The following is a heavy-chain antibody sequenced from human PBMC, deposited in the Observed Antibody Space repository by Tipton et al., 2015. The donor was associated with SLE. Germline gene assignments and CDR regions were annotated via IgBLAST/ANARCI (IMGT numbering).Heavy chain of an antibody. V-gene: IGHV4-59*08. D-gene: IGHD4-17*01. Sequence: TLSLTCTVSGDSINSYYWSWIRQPPGEGLEWIGYIYYSGSTNYNPSLKSRVTISVDTSKNQFSLKLSSVTAADTAVYYCARLFSPTPYGDYVYFDYWGQGTLVTVSS. CDR1: GDSINSYY. CDR3: ARLFSPTPYGDYVYFDY. J-gene: IGHJ4*02. CDR2: IYYSGST.